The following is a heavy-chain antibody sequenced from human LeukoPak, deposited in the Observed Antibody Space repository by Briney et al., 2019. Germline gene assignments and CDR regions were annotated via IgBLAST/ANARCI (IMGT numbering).Heavy chain of an antibody. D-gene: IGHD3-22*01. V-gene: IGHV3-53*01. J-gene: IGHJ3*02. CDR3: ASTGPQNYYDSSGYYLDAFDI. Sequence: GGSLRLSCAASGITVSNIYMSWVRQAPGKGLEWVSVIYSGGTTYYAESVKGRFTISRDNSKNTLYLQMNSLRAEDTAVYYCASTGPQNYYDSSGYYLDAFDIWGQGTMVTVSS. CDR2: IYSGGTT. CDR1: GITVSNIY.